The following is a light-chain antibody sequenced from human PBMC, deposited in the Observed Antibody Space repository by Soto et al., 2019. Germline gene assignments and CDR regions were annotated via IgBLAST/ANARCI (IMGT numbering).Light chain of an antibody. V-gene: IGKV1-9*01. CDR1: QGISSY. Sequence: DIHLTQSPSFLSASVIDIVTITFRASQGISSYLAWFQHKPGKAPKVLIYAASTLQSGVPSRFSGSGSGTEFTLTINSLQPEDFATYYCQQLNTYPWTFGQGTKVDI. CDR2: AAS. CDR3: QQLNTYPWT. J-gene: IGKJ1*01.